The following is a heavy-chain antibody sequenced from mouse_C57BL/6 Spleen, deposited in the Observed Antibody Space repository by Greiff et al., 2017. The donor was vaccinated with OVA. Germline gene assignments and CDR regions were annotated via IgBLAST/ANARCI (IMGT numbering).Heavy chain of an antibody. Sequence: QVQLQQPGAELVKPGASVKLSCTASGYTFTSYWMHWVKQRPGQGLEWIGLINPNSGSTNYNEKFKGKATLTVDKSSSTAYMQLTSLPSEDSAVYYCERWRLPFAYWGQGTLVTVSA. J-gene: IGHJ3*01. D-gene: IGHD3-2*02. CDR1: GYTFTSYW. CDR2: INPNSGST. V-gene: IGHV1-64*01. CDR3: ERWRLPFAY.